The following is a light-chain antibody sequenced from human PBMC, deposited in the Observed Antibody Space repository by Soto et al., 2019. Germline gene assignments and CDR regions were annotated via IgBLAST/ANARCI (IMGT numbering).Light chain of an antibody. Sequence: NFMLTQPHSGSESPGKTVTISCTRSSGSIASNYVQWYQQRPGSAPTTVIYEDNERPSGVPDRFSGSIDSSSNSASLTISGLKTEDEADYYCQSYDSTIRVFGGGTQLTVL. CDR2: EDN. CDR1: SGSIASNY. J-gene: IGLJ3*02. V-gene: IGLV6-57*03. CDR3: QSYDSTIRV.